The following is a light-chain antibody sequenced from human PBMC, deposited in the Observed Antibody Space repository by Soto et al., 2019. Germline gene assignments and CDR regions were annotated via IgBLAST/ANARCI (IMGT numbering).Light chain of an antibody. J-gene: IGKJ2*01. CDR3: QQYHNWPPYT. CDR1: QSVNSN. V-gene: IGKV3-15*01. Sequence: DIVMTQSPATLSVSPGEGATLSCRASQSVNSNVAWYRQKPGQAPRLLIYGASTRATGIPATFSGSGSGTEFTLTITSLQSEACAVYYCQQYHNWPPYTFGQGTTLEIK. CDR2: GAS.